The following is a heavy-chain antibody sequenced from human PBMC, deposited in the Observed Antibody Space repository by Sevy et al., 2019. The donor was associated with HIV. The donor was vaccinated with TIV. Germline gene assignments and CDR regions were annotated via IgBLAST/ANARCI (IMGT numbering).Heavy chain of an antibody. V-gene: IGHV3-11*04. J-gene: IGHJ4*02. D-gene: IGHD4-4*01. CDR2: ISSSGSTI. CDR1: GFTFSDYY. Sequence: GGSLRLSCAASGFTFSDYYMSWIRQAPGKGLEWVSYISSSGSTIYYADSVKGRFTISRDNAKNSLYLQMNSLRAEDTAVYYCAREDDYSLYYFDYWGQGTLVTVSS. CDR3: AREDDYSLYYFDY.